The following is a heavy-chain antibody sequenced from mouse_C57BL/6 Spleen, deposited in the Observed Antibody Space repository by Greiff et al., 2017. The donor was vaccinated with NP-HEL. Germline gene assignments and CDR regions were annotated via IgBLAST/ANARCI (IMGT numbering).Heavy chain of an antibody. J-gene: IGHJ3*01. Sequence: EVMLVESGGGLVKPGGSLKLSCAASGFTFSDYGMHWVRQAPEKGLAWVAYISSGSSTIYYADTVQGRFTFSRDNSKNTLFLQMTSLRSEDTALYYCATSYYGSSYGFAYWGQGTLVTVSA. CDR3: ATSYYGSSYGFAY. V-gene: IGHV5-17*01. D-gene: IGHD1-1*01. CDR2: ISSGSSTI. CDR1: GFTFSDYG.